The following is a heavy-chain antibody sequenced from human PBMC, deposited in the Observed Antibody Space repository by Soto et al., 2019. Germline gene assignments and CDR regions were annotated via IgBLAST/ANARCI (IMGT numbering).Heavy chain of an antibody. CDR2: ISYDGSNK. Sequence: GGSLRLSCAASGFTFSSYAMHWDRQAPGKGLEWVAVISYDGSNKYYADSVKGRFTISRDNSKNTLYLQMNSLRAEDTAVYYRARDPIITMIVVVHHFDYWGQGTLVTVSS. D-gene: IGHD3-22*01. V-gene: IGHV3-30-3*01. CDR1: GFTFSSYA. J-gene: IGHJ4*02. CDR3: ARDPIITMIVVVHHFDY.